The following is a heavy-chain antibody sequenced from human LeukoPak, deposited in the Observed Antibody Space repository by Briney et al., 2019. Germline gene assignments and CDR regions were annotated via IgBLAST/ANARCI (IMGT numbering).Heavy chain of an antibody. V-gene: IGHV3-7*01. Sequence: GGSLRLSCAASGFTFSNYWMSWVRQAPGKGLEWVANIKDDGSGKYYVDSLKGRFTISRDNAKDSLYLQMNSLRAEDTAVYYCARVGYSSSWSPSDYWGQGALVTVSS. J-gene: IGHJ4*02. CDR2: IKDDGSGK. CDR3: ARVGYSSSWSPSDY. D-gene: IGHD6-13*01. CDR1: GFTFSNYW.